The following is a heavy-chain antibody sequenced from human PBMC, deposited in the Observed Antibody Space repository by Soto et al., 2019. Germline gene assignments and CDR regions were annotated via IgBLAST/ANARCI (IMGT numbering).Heavy chain of an antibody. CDR2: IYYSGST. CDR1: GGSISSGGYY. Sequence: PSETLSLTCTVSGGSISSGGYYWSWIRQHPGKGLEWIGYIYYSGSTYYNPSLKSRVTISVDTSKNQFSLKLSSVTAADTAVYYCASGGYSGYDSYYFDYWGKGTLVTVSS. V-gene: IGHV4-31*03. D-gene: IGHD5-12*01. CDR3: ASGGYSGYDSYYFDY. J-gene: IGHJ4*02.